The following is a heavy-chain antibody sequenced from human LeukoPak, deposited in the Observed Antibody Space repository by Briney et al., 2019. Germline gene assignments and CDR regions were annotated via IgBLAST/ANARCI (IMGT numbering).Heavy chain of an antibody. CDR3: ARGPGMTIPASVENYYYGMDV. Sequence: SETLSLTCAVYGGSFSGYYWSWIRQPPGKGLGWIGEINHSGSTNYNPSLKSRVTISVDTSKNQFSLKLSSVTAADTAVYYCARGPGMTIPASVENYYYGMDVWGQGTTVTVSS. CDR1: GGSFSGYY. CDR2: INHSGST. V-gene: IGHV4-34*01. J-gene: IGHJ6*02. D-gene: IGHD2-2*01.